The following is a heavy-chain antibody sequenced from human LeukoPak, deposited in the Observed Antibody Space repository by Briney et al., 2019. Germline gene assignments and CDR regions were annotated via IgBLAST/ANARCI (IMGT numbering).Heavy chain of an antibody. D-gene: IGHD7-27*01. Sequence: PSETLSLTCTVSGGSISSSSYYWGWIRQPPGKGLEWIGSIYYSGSTYYNPSLKSRVTISVDTSKNQFSLKLSSVTAADTAVYYCARTITGDSGGYNWFDPWGQGTLVTVSS. J-gene: IGHJ5*02. V-gene: IGHV4-39*01. CDR3: ARTITGDSGGYNWFDP. CDR1: GGSISSSSYY. CDR2: IYYSGST.